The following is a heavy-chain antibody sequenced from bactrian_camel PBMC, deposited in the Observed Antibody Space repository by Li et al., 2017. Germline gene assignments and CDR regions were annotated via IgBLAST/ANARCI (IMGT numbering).Heavy chain of an antibody. CDR3: AAGVDANWFQCPRDTQFQY. D-gene: IGHD8*01. Sequence: VQLVESGGGAVQTGGSLRLSCAPLSGYMLISTRMAWFRQAPGKAREAVADIDTPSGSTNYAGSVMGRFTISQNNLKDTAYLQMNNLQQEDTAMYYCAAGVDANWFQCPRDTQFQYWGQGTQVTVS. V-gene: IGHV3S53*01. CDR2: IDTPSGST. CDR1: GYMLISTR. J-gene: IGHJ4*01.